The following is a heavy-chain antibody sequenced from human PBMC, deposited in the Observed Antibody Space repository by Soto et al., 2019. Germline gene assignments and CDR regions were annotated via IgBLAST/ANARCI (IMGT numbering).Heavy chain of an antibody. CDR1: GGSVSSGSYY. CDR3: ARGSGPNDAFDI. Sequence: QVQLQESGPGLVKPSETLSLTCTVSGGSVSSGSYYWSWIRQPPGKGLEWIGYIYYSGSTNYNPPLESRVTTSVDTSKNQFSLKLSSVTAADTAVYYCARGSGPNDAFDIWGQGTMVTVSS. V-gene: IGHV4-61*01. J-gene: IGHJ3*02. CDR2: IYYSGST. D-gene: IGHD2-15*01.